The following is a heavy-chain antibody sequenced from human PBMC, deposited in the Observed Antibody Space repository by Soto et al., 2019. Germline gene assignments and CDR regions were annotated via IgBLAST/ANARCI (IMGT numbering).Heavy chain of an antibody. CDR1: GFTFSDYW. Sequence: EVQLVESGGGLVQPGGSLRLSCAASGFTFSDYWMSWVRQAPGKGLEWVANIKLDGSEEYYVDSVKGRFTISRDNAKNSVSLQMNGLRVVYTAVYYCARLPRGQWRSHLDYWGQGTLVTVSS. V-gene: IGHV3-7*01. D-gene: IGHD6-19*01. CDR2: IKLDGSEE. CDR3: ARLPRGQWRSHLDY. J-gene: IGHJ4*02.